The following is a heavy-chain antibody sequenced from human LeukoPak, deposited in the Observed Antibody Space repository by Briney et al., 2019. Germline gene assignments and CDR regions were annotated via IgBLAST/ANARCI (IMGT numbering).Heavy chain of an antibody. CDR1: GFTFSSYG. Sequence: PGGSLRLSCAASGFTFSSYGMHWVRQAPGKGLEWVSYISSSSSTIYYADSVKGRFTISRDNAKNSLYLQMNSLRAEDTAVYYCTRDISTWYLGYWGQGTLVTVSS. J-gene: IGHJ4*02. CDR2: ISSSSSTI. D-gene: IGHD6-13*01. CDR3: TRDISTWYLGY. V-gene: IGHV3-48*01.